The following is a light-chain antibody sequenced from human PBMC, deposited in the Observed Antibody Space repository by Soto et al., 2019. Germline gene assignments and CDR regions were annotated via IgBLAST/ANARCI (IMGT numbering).Light chain of an antibody. CDR2: NNN. CDR3: AVWDDSLDGWV. CDR1: SSNIGRHV. J-gene: IGLJ3*02. Sequence: QPVLTQPPSASGTPGQRVTISCSGSSSNIGRHVVYWYQQLAGTAPKLLMYNNNQRPSGVPDRFSGSKSGTSASLAISGLQSEDEADYYCAVWDDSLDGWVFGGGTKVTVL. V-gene: IGLV1-44*01.